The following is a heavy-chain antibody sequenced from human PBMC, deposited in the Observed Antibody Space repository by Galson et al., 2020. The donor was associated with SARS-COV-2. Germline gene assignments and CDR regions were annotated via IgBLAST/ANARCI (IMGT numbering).Heavy chain of an antibody. CDR2: ISYDGSNK. CDR3: ARLSNPPSQYYFDY. J-gene: IGHJ4*02. Sequence: GGSLRLSCAASGFTFSSYAMHWVRQAPGKGLEWVAVISYDGSNKYYADSVKGRFTISRDNSKNSLYLQMNSLRAKDTAVYYCARLSNPPSQYYFDYWGQGTLVTVSS. V-gene: IGHV3-30*07. CDR1: GFTFSSYA. D-gene: IGHD4-4*01.